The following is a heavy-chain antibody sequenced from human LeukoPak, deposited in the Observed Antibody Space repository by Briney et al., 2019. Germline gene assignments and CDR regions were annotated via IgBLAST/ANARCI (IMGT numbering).Heavy chain of an antibody. CDR1: GFTFSSYW. J-gene: IGHJ4*02. CDR3: TSLPFDY. Sequence: GGSLRLSCAASGFTFSSYWMSWVRQAPGKGLEWVGRINSKTDGGTTDYAAPVKGRFTISRDDSKNTVYLQMNSLKTEDTAVYYCTSLPFDYWGQGTLVTVSS. V-gene: IGHV3-15*01. CDR2: INSKTDGGTT.